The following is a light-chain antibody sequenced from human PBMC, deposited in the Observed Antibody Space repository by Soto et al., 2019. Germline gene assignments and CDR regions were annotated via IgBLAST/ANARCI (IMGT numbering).Light chain of an antibody. V-gene: IGLV2-14*01. CDR3: SSYAGSSNV. Sequence: QSVLAQPASVSGSPGQSISFSCAGSNSDVGSSVYVSWYRQHPGKAPQLIIYEVNKRPSGVSNRFSGTKSGNTASLTISGLQPDDEADYYCSSYAGSSNVFGTGTKVTVL. CDR1: NSDVGSSVY. J-gene: IGLJ1*01. CDR2: EVN.